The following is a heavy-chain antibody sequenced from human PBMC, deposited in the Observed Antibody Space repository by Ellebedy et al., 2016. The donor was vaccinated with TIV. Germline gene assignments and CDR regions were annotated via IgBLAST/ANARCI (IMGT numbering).Heavy chain of an antibody. Sequence: AASVKVSCKASGYTFTTYPMHWLRQAPGQRLEWMGWINIDIGSTYYLQKFRGRFAITSDTSATTVYMDLSSLTSEDAAVYFCATERGGTYINWGQGSLVTVSS. CDR1: GYTFTTYP. D-gene: IGHD1-26*01. J-gene: IGHJ4*02. V-gene: IGHV1-3*04. CDR3: ATERGGTYIN. CDR2: INIDIGST.